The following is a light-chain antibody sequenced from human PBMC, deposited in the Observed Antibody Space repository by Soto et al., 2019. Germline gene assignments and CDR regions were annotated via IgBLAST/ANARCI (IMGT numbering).Light chain of an antibody. J-gene: IGKJ1*01. CDR3: QQYGSSLWT. CDR2: GAS. V-gene: IGKV3-20*01. Sequence: EIVLTQSAGPLSLSPGERATLSCMSSQSVSSSYLAWYQQKPGQAPRLLIYGASSRATGIPDRFSGSWSGTDCTLTISRLEPEDVAVYYCQQYGSSLWTLGQGTKVDI. CDR1: QSVSSSY.